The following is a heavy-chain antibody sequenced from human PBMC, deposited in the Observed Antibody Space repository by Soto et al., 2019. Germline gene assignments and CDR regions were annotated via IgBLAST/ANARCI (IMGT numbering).Heavy chain of an antibody. J-gene: IGHJ4*02. Sequence: PGGSLRLSCAASGFTFSSYEMNWVRQAPGEGLEWLSYISSSGSNIYYADSVKGQFTISRDNAKNSLHLQMNSLRAEDTAVYYCARVGSPYDKSGDYDFWGQGTLVTVSS. CDR1: GFTFSSYE. D-gene: IGHD3-22*01. CDR2: ISSSGSNI. V-gene: IGHV3-48*03. CDR3: ARVGSPYDKSGDYDF.